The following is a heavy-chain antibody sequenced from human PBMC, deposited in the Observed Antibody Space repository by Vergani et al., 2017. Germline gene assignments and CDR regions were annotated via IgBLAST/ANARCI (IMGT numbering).Heavy chain of an antibody. Sequence: EVQLVESGGGLVQPGGSLRLSCAASGFTFSSSNMNWVRQAPGKGLEWVSSISSTSKTIYYADSVKGRFTISRDNAMNSLYLQMSSLRPDDTAEYYCVRTDGYIWDYWGQGTLVTISS. CDR2: ISSTSKTI. V-gene: IGHV3-48*01. D-gene: IGHD5-24*01. J-gene: IGHJ4*02. CDR3: VRTDGYIWDY. CDR1: GFTFSSSN.